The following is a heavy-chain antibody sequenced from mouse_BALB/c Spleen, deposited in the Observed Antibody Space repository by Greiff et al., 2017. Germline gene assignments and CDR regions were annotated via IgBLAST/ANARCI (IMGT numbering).Heavy chain of an antibody. J-gene: IGHJ4*01. CDR3: ARRGNYGDAMDY. D-gene: IGHD2-1*01. Sequence: VQLQQSGAELVRPGTSVKVSCKASGYAFTNYLIEWVKQRPGQGLEWIGVINPGSGGTNYNEKFKGKATLTADKSSSTAYMQLSSLTSDDSAVYVCARRGNYGDAMDYWGQGTSVTVSS. CDR1: GYAFTNYL. CDR2: INPGSGGT. V-gene: IGHV1-54*01.